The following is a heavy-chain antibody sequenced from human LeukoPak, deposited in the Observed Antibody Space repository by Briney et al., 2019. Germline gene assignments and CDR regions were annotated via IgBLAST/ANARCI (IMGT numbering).Heavy chain of an antibody. CDR1: GFTFSDYY. V-gene: IGHV3-11*05. CDR3: ARAQTSTVTFLFDY. J-gene: IGHJ4*02. CDR2: ISNSSSYT. D-gene: IGHD4-17*01. Sequence: AGGSLRLSCAASGFTFSDYYMSWIRQAPGKWLGWVSYISNSSSYTNYADSVKGRFTISRDNAKNSLYLQMNSLRAEDTAVYYCARAQTSTVTFLFDYWGQGTLVTASS.